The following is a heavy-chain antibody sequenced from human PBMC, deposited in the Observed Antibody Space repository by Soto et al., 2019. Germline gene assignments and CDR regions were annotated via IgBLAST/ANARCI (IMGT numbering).Heavy chain of an antibody. V-gene: IGHV4-38-2*02. Sequence: SXTLSRTCAVSGYSIIIGYYWGWIRQPPGKGLEWIGSIYHSGSTYYNPSLKSRVTISVDTSKNQFSLKLSSVTAADTAVYYCAREVVGATIEAFDIWGQGTMVT. CDR3: AREVVGATIEAFDI. J-gene: IGHJ3*02. CDR2: IYHSGST. D-gene: IGHD1-26*01. CDR1: GYSIIIGYY.